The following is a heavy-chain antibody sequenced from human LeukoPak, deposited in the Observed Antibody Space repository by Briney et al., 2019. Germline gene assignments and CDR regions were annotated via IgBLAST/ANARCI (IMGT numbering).Heavy chain of an antibody. D-gene: IGHD5-18*01. V-gene: IGHV5-51*01. CDR2: IYPGDSDT. CDR3: ARLQGVDTAMDFDY. Sequence: GESLKISCKGSGYSFTSYWIGWVRQMHGKGLEWIGIIYPGDSDTRYSTSFQGQVTISADKSISTAYLQWSSLKASDTAMYYCARLQGVDTAMDFDYWGQGTLVTVSS. CDR1: GYSFTSYW. J-gene: IGHJ4*02.